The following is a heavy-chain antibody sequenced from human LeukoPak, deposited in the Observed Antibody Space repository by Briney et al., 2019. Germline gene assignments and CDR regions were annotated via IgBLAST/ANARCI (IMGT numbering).Heavy chain of an antibody. Sequence: GASVKVSCKASGYTFTGYYMHWVRQAPGQGLEWMGWINPNSGGTNYAQKLQGRVTMTTDTSTSTAYMELRSLRSDDTAVYYCARDQGSGWYDGWFDPWGQGTLVTVSS. J-gene: IGHJ5*02. CDR3: ARDQGSGWYDGWFDP. V-gene: IGHV1-2*02. CDR1: GYTFTGYY. D-gene: IGHD6-19*01. CDR2: INPNSGGT.